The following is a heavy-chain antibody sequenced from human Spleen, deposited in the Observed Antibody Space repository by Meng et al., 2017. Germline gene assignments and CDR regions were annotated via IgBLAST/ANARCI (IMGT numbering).Heavy chain of an antibody. CDR1: GFTFSRYW. J-gene: IGHJ5*02. V-gene: IGHV3-74*01. Sequence: EEQLVESGGGLVQPGGSLRLSCAASGFTFSRYWFHWVRQVPGQGLVWVSRIDTGGGTTDYADSVRSRFTIYRDNGENTLYLQMNSLRVEDTGVYYCGRDLGGFYGAWGRGALVTVSS. CDR3: GRDLGGFYGA. CDR2: IDTGGGTT. D-gene: IGHD2/OR15-2a*01.